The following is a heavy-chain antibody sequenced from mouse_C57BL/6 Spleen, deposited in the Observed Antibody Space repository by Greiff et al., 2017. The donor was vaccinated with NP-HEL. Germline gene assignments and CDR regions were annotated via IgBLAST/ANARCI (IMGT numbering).Heavy chain of an antibody. CDR3: ARRGKGFDY. CDR2: INPYNGGT. CDR1: GYTFTDYY. V-gene: IGHV1-19*01. J-gene: IGHJ2*01. Sequence: EVQLQQSGPVLVKPGASVKMSCKASGYTFTDYYMNWVKQSHGKSLEWIGVINPYNGGTSYNQKFKGKATLTVDKSSSTAYMELNSLTSEDSAVYYCARRGKGFDYWGQGTTLTVSS. D-gene: IGHD1-3*01.